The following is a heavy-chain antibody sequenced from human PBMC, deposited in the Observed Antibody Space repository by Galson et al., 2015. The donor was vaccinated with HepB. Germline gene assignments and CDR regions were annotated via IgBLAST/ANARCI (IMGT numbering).Heavy chain of an antibody. D-gene: IGHD5-18*01. V-gene: IGHV3-7*03. Sequence: SLRLSCEVSGFTYNNYWMSWVRQAPGRGLEWVANIKQDGSEKYYVDSVEGRFTVSRDNAKKKLYLDMNALSVEDTAVYYCARGWDTDVTSNFDYWGQGALVTVSS. CDR1: GFTYNNYW. CDR2: IKQDGSEK. CDR3: ARGWDTDVTSNFDY. J-gene: IGHJ4*02.